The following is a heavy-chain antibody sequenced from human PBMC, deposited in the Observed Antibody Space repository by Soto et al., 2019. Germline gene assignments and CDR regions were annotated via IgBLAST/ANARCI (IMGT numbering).Heavy chain of an antibody. Sequence: GESLKISCKAIGYTFTNYWIGWVRQTPGKGLEWMGIIFPGDSDTRYNPSFEGQVTVSADESISTAYLRWNTLKASDTAMYYCVRPNFGALTHFDFWGQGTLVTVS. CDR3: VRPNFGALTHFDF. V-gene: IGHV5-51*01. D-gene: IGHD3-16*01. CDR1: GYTFTNYW. CDR2: IFPGDSDT. J-gene: IGHJ4*02.